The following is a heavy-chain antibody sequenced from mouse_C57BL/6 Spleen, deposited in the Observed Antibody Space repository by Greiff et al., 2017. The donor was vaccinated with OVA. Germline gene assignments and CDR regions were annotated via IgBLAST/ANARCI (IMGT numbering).Heavy chain of an antibody. D-gene: IGHD1-1*01. CDR2: IYPGSGST. J-gene: IGHJ1*03. CDR1: GYTFTRSW. CDR3: ARRYGSSPYWYFDV. V-gene: IGHV1-55*01. Sequence: QVQLQQPGAELVKPGASVKMSCKASGYTFTRSWITWVKQRPGQGLEWIGDIYPGSGSTNYNEKFKSKATLTVDTSSSTAYMQLSSLTSEDSAVYYGARRYGSSPYWYFDVWGTGTTVTVSS.